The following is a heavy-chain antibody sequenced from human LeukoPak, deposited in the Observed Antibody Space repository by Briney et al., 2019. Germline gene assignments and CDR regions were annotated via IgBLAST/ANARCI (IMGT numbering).Heavy chain of an antibody. Sequence: GGSLRLSCAASGFAFDDYAMHWVRQAPGKGLEWVSLISGEGASTYYADSVKGRFTISRDNSKNSLYLQVNSLRTEDTALYYCVKDLYSSLIELDYWGQGTLVAVSS. CDR3: VKDLYSSLIELDY. CDR2: ISGEGAST. D-gene: IGHD6-13*01. J-gene: IGHJ4*02. V-gene: IGHV3-43*02. CDR1: GFAFDDYA.